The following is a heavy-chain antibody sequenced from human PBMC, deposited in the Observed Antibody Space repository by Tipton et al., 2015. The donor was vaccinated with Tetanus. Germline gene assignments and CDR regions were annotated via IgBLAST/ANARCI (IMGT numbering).Heavy chain of an antibody. V-gene: IGHV4-34*01. CDR1: GGSFSGYY. Sequence: TLSLTCAVYGGSFSGYYWSWIRQPPGKGLEWIGEINHSGSTNYNPSLKSRVTISVDTSKNQFSRKLSSVTAADTAVYYCARYSGYEDWFDPWGQGTLVTVSS. CDR2: INHSGST. CDR3: ARYSGYEDWFDP. J-gene: IGHJ5*02. D-gene: IGHD5-12*01.